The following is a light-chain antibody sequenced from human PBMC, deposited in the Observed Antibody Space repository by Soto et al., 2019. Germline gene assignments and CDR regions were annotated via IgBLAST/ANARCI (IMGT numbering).Light chain of an antibody. V-gene: IGKV1-17*01. Sequence: TQSPSSLSASVGDRVTITCRASQGISSYLGWYQQKPGKAPKRLIYAASSLQSGVPSRFSGSASGTEFTLTISGLQPEDSATYYCLQHNSYPLTFGGGTKVDIK. CDR3: LQHNSYPLT. CDR1: QGISSY. CDR2: AAS. J-gene: IGKJ4*01.